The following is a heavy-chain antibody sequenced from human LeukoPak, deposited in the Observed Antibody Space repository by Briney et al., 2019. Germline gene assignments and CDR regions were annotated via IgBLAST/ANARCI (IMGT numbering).Heavy chain of an antibody. J-gene: IGHJ4*02. V-gene: IGHV3-23*01. CDR3: AQDTSAYGDGLRDY. CDR1: GCAFSSYA. Sequence: GGSLIPPCGASGCAFSSYAMNWVRPAPGKGVEWVSGISGSCGTTYYADSVKGRFTISRDNSKNTLYLKMTSPRVDYTAVYDSAQDTSAYGDGLRDYWGQGTLVTVSS. CDR2: ISGSCGTT. D-gene: IGHD4-17*01.